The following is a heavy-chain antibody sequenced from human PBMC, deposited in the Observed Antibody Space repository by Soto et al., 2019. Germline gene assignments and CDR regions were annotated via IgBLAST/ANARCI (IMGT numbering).Heavy chain of an antibody. CDR2: IYATGST. CDR1: GASINSYY. J-gene: IGHJ4*02. CDR3: ARDPYSDYDWGRYFDY. Sequence: QVQLQESGPGLAKPSETLSLTCTVSGASINSYYWTWIRQPAEKGLEGIGRIYATGSTDYNPSLKSRVTMSIDTSKNQFSLNLRSVTAADTAVYYCARDPYSDYDWGRYFDYWGQGILVTVSS. V-gene: IGHV4-4*07. D-gene: IGHD5-12*01.